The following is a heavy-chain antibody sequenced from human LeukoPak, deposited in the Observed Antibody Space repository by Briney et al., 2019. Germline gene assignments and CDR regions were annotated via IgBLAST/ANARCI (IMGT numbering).Heavy chain of an antibody. CDR1: GFTFSSYS. Sequence: GGSLRLSCAASGFTFSSYSMNWVRQAPGKGLEWVSAISGSGGSTYYADSVKGRFTISRDNSKNTLYLQMNSLRAEDTAVYYCAKMATAMVVYRPFYDYWGQGTLVTVSS. CDR3: AKMATAMVVYRPFYDY. D-gene: IGHD5-18*01. V-gene: IGHV3-23*01. CDR2: ISGSGGST. J-gene: IGHJ4*02.